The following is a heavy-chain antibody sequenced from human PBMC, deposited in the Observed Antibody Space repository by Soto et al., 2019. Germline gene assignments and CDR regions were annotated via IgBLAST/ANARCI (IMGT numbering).Heavy chain of an antibody. CDR2: TYYRSKWYN. D-gene: IGHD6-19*01. V-gene: IGHV6-1*01. Sequence: SQTLSLTCAISGDSVSSNSAAWNWIRQSPSRGLEWLGRTYYRSKWYNDYAVSVKSRITINPDTSKNQFSLQLNSVTPEDTAVYYCARDIAVADYSDMGLDYYYGMDVWGQGTTVTVSS. J-gene: IGHJ6*02. CDR1: GDSVSSNSAA. CDR3: ARDIAVADYSDMGLDYYYGMDV.